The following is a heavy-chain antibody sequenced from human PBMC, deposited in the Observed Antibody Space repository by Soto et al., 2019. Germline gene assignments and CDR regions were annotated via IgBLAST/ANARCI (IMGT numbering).Heavy chain of an antibody. CDR2: ISYSGTT. D-gene: IGHD6-13*01. CDR1: DGSISSYY. CDR3: GRGSSSSPRTPDY. Sequence: SETLSLTCTVSDGSISSYYWSWIRQPPGQGLEWIGYISYSGTTNYNPSLKSRVTISVDTSKNQFSLKLSSVTAADTAVYYCGRGSSSSPRTPDYWGQGTLVTVSS. J-gene: IGHJ4*02. V-gene: IGHV4-59*01.